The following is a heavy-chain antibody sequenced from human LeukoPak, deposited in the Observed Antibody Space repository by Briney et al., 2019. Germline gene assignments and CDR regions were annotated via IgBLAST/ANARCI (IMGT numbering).Heavy chain of an antibody. V-gene: IGHV1-46*01. J-gene: IGHJ4*02. CDR1: GITFTGYY. D-gene: IGHD6-13*01. CDR2: INPSGGST. Sequence: AASVEVSCKASGITFTGYYVHWVRQAPGQGLEWMGIINPSGGSTSYAQKFQGRVTMTRDTSTSTVYMELSSLRSDDTAVYYCAHGSSWFESPGYWGQGTLVTVSS. CDR3: AHGSSWFESPGY.